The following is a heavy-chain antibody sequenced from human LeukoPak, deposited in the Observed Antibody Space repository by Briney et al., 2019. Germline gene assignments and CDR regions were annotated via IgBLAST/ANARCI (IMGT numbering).Heavy chain of an antibody. CDR1: GFTFSSYA. V-gene: IGHV3-48*01. Sequence: PGGSLRLSCAASGFTFSSYAMNWVRQAPGEGLEWLSYITSTSDTIYYADFVKGRFTSSRDNAKKSVYLQMSSLRAEDTAVYYCARSSGYPFFDFWGQGTLVTVSS. CDR2: ITSTSDTI. CDR3: ARSSGYPFFDF. D-gene: IGHD3-22*01. J-gene: IGHJ5*01.